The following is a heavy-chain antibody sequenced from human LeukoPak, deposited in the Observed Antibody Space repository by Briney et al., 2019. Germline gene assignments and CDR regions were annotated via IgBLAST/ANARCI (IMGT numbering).Heavy chain of an antibody. CDR3: ARASTTVWAFDI. CDR1: GGSISSSNW. V-gene: IGHV4-4*02. CDR2: IYHSGST. Sequence: SETLSLTCAVSGGSISSSNWWSWVRQPPGKGLEWIGEIYHSGSTNYNPSLKSRVTISVDKSKNQFSLKLSSVTAAGTAVYYCARASTTVWAFDIWGQGTMVTVSS. J-gene: IGHJ3*02. D-gene: IGHD4-17*01.